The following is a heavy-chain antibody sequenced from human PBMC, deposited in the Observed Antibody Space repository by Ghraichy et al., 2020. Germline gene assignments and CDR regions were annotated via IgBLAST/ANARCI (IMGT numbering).Heavy chain of an antibody. J-gene: IGHJ4*02. CDR1: GITFSIYE. CDR3: ALHYHDRTAYHYALDY. CDR2: ISGGGSGHT. Sequence: GGSLRLSCAVSGITFSIYEMNWVRQAPGKGLEWISYISGGGSGHTLYTESVKGRFTISRDDAKNSLYLQMNSLRAEDTAVYYCALHYHDRTAYHYALDYWGQGTPVTVSS. V-gene: IGHV3-48*03. D-gene: IGHD3-22*01.